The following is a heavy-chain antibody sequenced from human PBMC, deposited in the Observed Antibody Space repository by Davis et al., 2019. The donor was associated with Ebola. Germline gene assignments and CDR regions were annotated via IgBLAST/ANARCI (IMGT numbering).Heavy chain of an antibody. V-gene: IGHV1-18*01. Sequence: ASVKVSCKASGYTFTSYGISWVRQAPGQGLEWMGWISPYNCNTNYAQKLQGRVTMTTDTSTRTAYMELRSLRSDDTAVYYCARGGGRELLFVFDYWGQGTLVTVSS. CDR3: ARGGGRELLFVFDY. J-gene: IGHJ4*02. D-gene: IGHD1-26*01. CDR2: ISPYNCNT. CDR1: GYTFTSYG.